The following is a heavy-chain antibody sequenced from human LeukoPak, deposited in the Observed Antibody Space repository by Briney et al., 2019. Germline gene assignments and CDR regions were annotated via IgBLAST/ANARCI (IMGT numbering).Heavy chain of an antibody. CDR1: GYTFTGYY. CDR2: INPNSGGT. CDR3: ARGYYYGSGSYFGC. D-gene: IGHD3-10*01. J-gene: IGHJ4*02. V-gene: IGHV1-2*02. Sequence: ASVKVSCKASGYTFTGYYMHWVRQAPGQGLEWMGWINPNSGGTNYARKFQGRVTMTRDTSISTAYMELSRLRSDDTAVYYCARGYYYGSGSYFGCWGQGTLVTVSS.